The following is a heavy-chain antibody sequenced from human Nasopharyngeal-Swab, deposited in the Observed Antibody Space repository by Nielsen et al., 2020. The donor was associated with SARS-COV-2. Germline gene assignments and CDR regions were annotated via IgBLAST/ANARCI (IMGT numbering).Heavy chain of an antibody. V-gene: IGHV7-4-1*02. CDR2: INTNTGNP. CDR3: ARDLRLRFLEWTNWFDP. D-gene: IGHD3-3*01. CDR1: GYTFTSYA. Sequence: ASVKVSCKASGYTFTSYAMHWVRQAPGQGLEWMGWINTNTGNPTYAQGFTGRFVFSLDTSVSTAYLQISSLKAEDTAVYYCARDLRLRFLEWTNWFDPWGQGTLVTVSS. J-gene: IGHJ5*02.